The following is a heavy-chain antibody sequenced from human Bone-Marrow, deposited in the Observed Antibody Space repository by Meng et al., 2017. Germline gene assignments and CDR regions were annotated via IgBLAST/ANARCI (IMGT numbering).Heavy chain of an antibody. J-gene: IGHJ4*02. Sequence: SGAELRQPGASVNVSCNASGYTFTGYYMHCGRQAPGQGLEWMGRINPISGGTNYAQKFQGRVTMTRDTSISTAYMELSRLRTDDTAVYYCARVRVLVRSPPGRGFPFDYWGQGTLVTVSS. V-gene: IGHV1-2*06. CDR3: ARVRVLVRSPPGRGFPFDY. CDR1: GYTFTGYY. D-gene: IGHD2-15*01. CDR2: INPISGGT.